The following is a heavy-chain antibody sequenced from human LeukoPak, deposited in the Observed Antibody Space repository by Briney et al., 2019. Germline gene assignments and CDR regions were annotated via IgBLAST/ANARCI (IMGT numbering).Heavy chain of an antibody. CDR2: IDWNSGSK. V-gene: IGHV3-9*01. J-gene: IGHJ1*01. D-gene: IGHD2-8*02. Sequence: GGSLRLSCTTSGFTFNNYAMHWVRQPPGKGLEWVSGIDWNSGSKDYVDSVKGRFTISRDNAKNTLYLQMNSLRPEDTALYYCAKGRDTGVYRSLVNWGQGTLVTVPS. CDR3: AKGRDTGVYRSLVN. CDR1: GFTFNNYA.